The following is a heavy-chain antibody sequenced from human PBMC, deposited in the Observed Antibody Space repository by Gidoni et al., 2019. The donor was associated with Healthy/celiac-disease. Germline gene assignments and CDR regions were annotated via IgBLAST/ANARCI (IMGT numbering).Heavy chain of an antibody. Sequence: EVQLLESGGGLVQPGGSLRLSCAASGFTFSSYAMSWVRQAPGKGLEWVSAISGSGGSTYYADSVKGRFTISRDNSKNTLYLQMNSLRAEDTAVYYCAKDIHLLNWREFDAFDIWGQGTMVTVSS. CDR1: GFTFSSYA. V-gene: IGHV3-23*01. CDR3: AKDIHLLNWREFDAFDI. CDR2: ISGSGGST. D-gene: IGHD1-20*01. J-gene: IGHJ3*02.